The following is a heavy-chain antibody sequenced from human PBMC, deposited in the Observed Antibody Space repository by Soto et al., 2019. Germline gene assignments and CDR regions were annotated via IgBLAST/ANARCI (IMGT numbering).Heavy chain of an antibody. V-gene: IGHV1-18*01. CDR3: TREIAGLGGEYNY. J-gene: IGHJ4*01. CDR2: ISGSSGNA. CDR1: GYTFTKYS. Sequence: QVQLVQSGAEVKNTGASVKVSCKTSGYTFTKYSVGWVRQAPGQGREWMGWISGSSGNANYAEKVQGRITLTTYTSRRTAYIELRSLRSDDTSVYYCTREIAGLGGEYNYWGQGSLVTVSS. D-gene: IGHD3-16*01.